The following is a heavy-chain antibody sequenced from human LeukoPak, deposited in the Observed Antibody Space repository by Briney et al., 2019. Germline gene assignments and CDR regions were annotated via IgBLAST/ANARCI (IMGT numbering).Heavy chain of an antibody. CDR2: IYYNGNT. CDR1: GGSISSGGYS. CDR3: ARVGYYESSGYYEY. Sequence: PSETLSLTCAVSGGSISSGGYSWSWIRQPPGKGLEWIGYIYYNGNTYYNPSLKSRVAISVDTSKNQFSLKLSSVTAADTAVYYCARVGYYESSGYYEYWGQGTLVTVSS. J-gene: IGHJ4*02. V-gene: IGHV4-31*11. D-gene: IGHD3-22*01.